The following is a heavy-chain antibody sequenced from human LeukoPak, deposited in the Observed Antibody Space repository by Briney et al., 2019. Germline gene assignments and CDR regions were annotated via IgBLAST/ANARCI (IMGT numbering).Heavy chain of an antibody. V-gene: IGHV3-23*01. D-gene: IGHD3-10*01. CDR3: ARGDYYGSGSYYHDVFDI. Sequence: GGSLRLSCAASGFTFSSYAMSWIRQAPGKGLEWVSAISGSGGSTYYADSVKGRFTISRDNSKNTLYLQMNSLRAEDTAVYYCARGDYYGSGSYYHDVFDIWGQGTMVTVSS. CDR2: ISGSGGST. J-gene: IGHJ3*02. CDR1: GFTFSSYA.